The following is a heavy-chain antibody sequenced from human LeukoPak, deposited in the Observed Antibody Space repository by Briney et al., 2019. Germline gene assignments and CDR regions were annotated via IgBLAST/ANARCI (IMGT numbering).Heavy chain of an antibody. J-gene: IGHJ5*02. CDR1: GGSISSSNYY. D-gene: IGHD3-10*01. CDR2: IYYSGST. CDR3: ARLHYYGSGSYPMTGNWFDP. V-gene: IGHV4-39*01. Sequence: PSETLSLTCSVSGGSISSSNYYWGWIRQPPGKRLEWIGSIYYSGSTNYNASPSLKSRVTISVDTSKNHFSLNLSSVTAADTAIYYCARLHYYGSGSYPMTGNWFDPWGQGTLVTVSS.